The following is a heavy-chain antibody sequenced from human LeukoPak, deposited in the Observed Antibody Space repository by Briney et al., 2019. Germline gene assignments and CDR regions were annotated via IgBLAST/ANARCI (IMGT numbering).Heavy chain of an antibody. J-gene: IGHJ2*01. CDR3: ARERRDSNWALPRYFDL. CDR2: IYYSGST. Sequence: PSETLSLTCTVSGGSISSYYWSWIRQPPGKGLEWIGSIYYSGSTNYNPSLKSRVTISVDTSKNQFSLKLSSVTAADTAVYYCARERRDSNWALPRYFDLWGRGTLVTVSS. D-gene: IGHD4-11*01. CDR1: GGSISSYY. V-gene: IGHV4-59*01.